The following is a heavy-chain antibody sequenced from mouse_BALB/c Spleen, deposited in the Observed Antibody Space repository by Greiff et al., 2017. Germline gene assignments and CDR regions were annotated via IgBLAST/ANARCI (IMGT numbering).Heavy chain of an antibody. CDR3: AREVTTVVALDY. J-gene: IGHJ4*01. D-gene: IGHD1-1*01. CDR2: ISYDGSN. Sequence: VQLQQSGPGLVKPSQSLSLTCSVTGYSITSGYYWNWIRQFPGNKLEWMGYISYDGSNNFNPSLKNRISITRDTSKNQFFLKLNSVTTEDTATYYCAREVTTVVALDYWGQGTSVTVSS. V-gene: IGHV3-6*02. CDR1: GYSITSGYY.